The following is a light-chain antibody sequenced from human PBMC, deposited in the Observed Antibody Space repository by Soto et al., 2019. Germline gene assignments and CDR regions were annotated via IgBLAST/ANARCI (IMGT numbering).Light chain of an antibody. CDR2: GAS. J-gene: IGKJ1*01. CDR3: QEYNTWPWT. CDR1: QSVNSN. V-gene: IGKV3-15*01. Sequence: ETVMTQSPATLSVSPGERATLSCRASQSVNSNLAWYQQKHGQAPRVLIYGASTRATGIPARFSGSGSGTEFILTISSLQSEDFALYYCQEYNTWPWTFGQGTKVEIK.